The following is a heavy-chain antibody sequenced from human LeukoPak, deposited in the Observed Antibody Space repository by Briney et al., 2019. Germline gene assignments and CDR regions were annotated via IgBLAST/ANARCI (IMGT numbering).Heavy chain of an antibody. J-gene: IGHJ4*02. CDR2: IYTSGST. CDR3: ARFPPGDYGY. D-gene: IGHD4-17*01. Sequence: SETLSLTCTVSGGSISSYYWSWIRQPPGKGLEWIGYIYTSGSTNYNPSLKGRVTISVDTSKNQFSLKLSSVTAADTAVYYCARFPPGDYGYWGQGTLVTVSS. CDR1: GGSISSYY. V-gene: IGHV4-4*09.